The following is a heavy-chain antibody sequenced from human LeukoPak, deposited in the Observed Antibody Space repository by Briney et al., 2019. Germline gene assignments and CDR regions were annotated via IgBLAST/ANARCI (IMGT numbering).Heavy chain of an antibody. CDR1: GYTFTSYD. V-gene: IGHV1-8*03. J-gene: IGHJ4*02. CDR2: MNPNSGNS. CDR3: ARAVRLITMVRGSLYYFDY. D-gene: IGHD3-10*01. Sequence: ASVKVSCKAFGYTFTSYDINWVRQATGQGLEWMGWMNPNSGNSGYAQKFQGRVTITRNTSISTAYMELSSLRSEDTAVYYCARAVRLITMVRGSLYYFDYWGQGTLVTVSS.